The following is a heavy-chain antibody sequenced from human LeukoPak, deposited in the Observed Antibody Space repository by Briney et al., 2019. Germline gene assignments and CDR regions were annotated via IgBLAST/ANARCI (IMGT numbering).Heavy chain of an antibody. CDR1: GYTFPSYF. D-gene: IGHD6-6*01. J-gene: IGHJ4*02. CDR2: INPTGGST. V-gene: IGHV1-46*01. Sequence: ASVKVSCKASGYTFPSYFMHWVRQAPGQGVEWMGIINPTGGSTTYAQKFQGRVTMTRDTSTSTVYMELSSLRSDDTAVYYCARTAARRFDYWGQGTLVTVSS. CDR3: ARTAARRFDY.